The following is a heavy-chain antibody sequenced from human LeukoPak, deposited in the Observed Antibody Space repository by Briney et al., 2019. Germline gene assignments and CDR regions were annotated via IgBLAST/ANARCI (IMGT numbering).Heavy chain of an antibody. J-gene: IGHJ6*03. CDR2: TYYRSKWYN. CDR3: AREGGGLMVYARPGWSYYYYMDV. V-gene: IGHV6-1*01. Sequence: SQTLSLTCAISGDSVSSNSAAWNWIRQSPSRGLEWLGRTYYRSKWYNDYAVSVKSRITINPDTSKNQFSLQLNSVTPEDTAVYYCAREGGGLMVYARPGWSYYYYMDVWGKGTTVTVSS. D-gene: IGHD2-8*01. CDR1: GDSVSSNSAA.